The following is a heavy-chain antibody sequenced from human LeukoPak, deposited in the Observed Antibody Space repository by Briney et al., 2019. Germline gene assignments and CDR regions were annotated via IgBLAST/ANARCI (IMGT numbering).Heavy chain of an antibody. Sequence: SETLSLTCTVSGGSISTYYWGWIRQPPGKGLEWIGSIHYSGTTYYNPSHKSRVIISVDTSKSQFSLKVSSVTAADTAMYYCARHRSGYSFDFWGQGALVTVSS. V-gene: IGHV4-39*01. CDR1: GGSISTYY. CDR2: IHYSGTT. J-gene: IGHJ4*02. CDR3: ARHRSGYSFDF. D-gene: IGHD3-3*01.